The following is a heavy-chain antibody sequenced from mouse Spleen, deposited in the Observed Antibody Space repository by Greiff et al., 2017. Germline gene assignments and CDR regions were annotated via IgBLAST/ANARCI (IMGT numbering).Heavy chain of an antibody. V-gene: IGHV5-4*01. Sequence: EVQRVESGGGLVKPGGSLKLSCAASGFTFSSYAMSWVRQTPEKRLEWVATISDGGRYTYYPDNVKGRFTISRDNAQNNLYLQMSHLKSEDTAMYYCARGRGGGYFDVWGTGTTGTVSS. CDR3: ARGRGGGYFDV. J-gene: IGHJ1*03. CDR2: ISDGGRYT. CDR1: GFTFSSYA.